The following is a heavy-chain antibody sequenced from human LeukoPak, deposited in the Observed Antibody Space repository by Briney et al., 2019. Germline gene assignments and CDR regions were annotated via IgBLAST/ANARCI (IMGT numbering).Heavy chain of an antibody. J-gene: IGHJ1*01. CDR2: ISYSGST. D-gene: IGHD4-17*01. CDR1: GGSISSGGYY. CDR3: ASGYGDYPTIR. V-gene: IGHV4-31*03. Sequence: PSETLSLTCTVSGGSISSGGYYWSWIRQHPGKGLEWIGYISYSGSTYYNPSLRSRVTISVDTSKNQFSLKLSSVTAADTAVYYCASGYGDYPTIRWGQGTLVTVSS.